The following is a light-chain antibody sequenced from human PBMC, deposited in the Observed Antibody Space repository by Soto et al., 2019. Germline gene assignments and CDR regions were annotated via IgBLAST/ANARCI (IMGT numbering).Light chain of an antibody. CDR1: SSNIGAGYD. Sequence: QSVLTQPPSVAGAPGQRVTISCTVSSSNIGAGYDVHWYQQFPGTAPKLLIYANSNRPSGVPDRFSGSKSGTSASLAISGLQSEDEADYYCQSYDSSLSVLYVFGTGTKVTVL. CDR2: ANS. J-gene: IGLJ1*01. V-gene: IGLV1-40*01. CDR3: QSYDSSLSVLYV.